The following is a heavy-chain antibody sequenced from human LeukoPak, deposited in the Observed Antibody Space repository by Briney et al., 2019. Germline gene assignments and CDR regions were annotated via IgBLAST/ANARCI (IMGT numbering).Heavy chain of an antibody. CDR2: ISGSGGTT. D-gene: IGHD1-26*01. CDR1: GFTFSSYA. J-gene: IGHJ4*02. Sequence: GGSLRLSCAASGFTFSSYAMNWVRQAPGKGLEWVSAISGSGGTTYYADSVKGRFTISRDNSKNTIYLQMNSLRAEDTAVYYCAKADSGIVGATTIYFDYWGQGTLVTVSS. V-gene: IGHV3-23*01. CDR3: AKADSGIVGATTIYFDY.